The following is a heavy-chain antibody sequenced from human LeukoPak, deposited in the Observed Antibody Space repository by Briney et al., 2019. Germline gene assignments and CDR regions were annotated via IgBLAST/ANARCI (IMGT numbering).Heavy chain of an antibody. V-gene: IGHV1-18*01. CDR2: ISAYNGNT. D-gene: IGHD3/OR15-3a*01. J-gene: IGHJ4*02. CDR3: AGDMDSKGGFDY. Sequence: GASVKVSCKASGYTFTSYGIILVLQAPVQGLEWMGWISAYNGNTNYAQKLQGRVTMTTDTSTSKAYMELRSLRSDDTAVYYCAGDMDSKGGFDYWGQGTLVTVSS. CDR1: GYTFTSYG.